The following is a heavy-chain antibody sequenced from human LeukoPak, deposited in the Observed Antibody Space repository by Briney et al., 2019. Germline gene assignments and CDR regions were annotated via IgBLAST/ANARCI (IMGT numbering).Heavy chain of an antibody. CDR3: AKGRVSSSSLDY. V-gene: IGHV3-23*01. CDR1: GFTFSSYS. D-gene: IGHD6-13*01. J-gene: IGHJ4*02. CDR2: ISGSGGST. Sequence: PGGSLRLSCAASGFTFSSYSMNWVRQAPGKGLEWVSAISGSGGSTYYADSVKGRFTISRDNSKNTLYLQMNSLRAEDTAVYYCAKGRVSSSSLDYWGQGTLVTVSS.